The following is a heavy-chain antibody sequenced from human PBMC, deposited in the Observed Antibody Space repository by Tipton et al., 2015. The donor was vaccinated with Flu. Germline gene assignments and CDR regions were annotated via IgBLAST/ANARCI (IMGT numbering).Heavy chain of an antibody. CDR3: ARACGSGGNRWFDP. CDR1: GGSVSSDY. Sequence: TLSLTCTVSGGSVSSDYWSWIRQPAGKGLEWIGRIYSSGSTNYNPSLKSRVTMSVDTSKNQFSLKLSSVTAADTAVYYCARACGSGGNRWFDPWGQGALVTVSS. V-gene: IGHV4-4*07. D-gene: IGHD2-15*01. J-gene: IGHJ5*02. CDR2: IYSSGST.